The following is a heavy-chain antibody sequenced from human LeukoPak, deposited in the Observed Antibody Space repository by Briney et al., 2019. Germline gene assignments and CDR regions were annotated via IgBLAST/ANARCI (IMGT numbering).Heavy chain of an antibody. CDR1: GFIVNSNF. D-gene: IGHD3-10*01. V-gene: IGHV3-66*04. CDR3: ARHERDLIRGYYCVD. CDR2: LYSGGRT. Sequence: GSLRLSCAASGFIVNSNFMSWVRQAPGKGLEWVSVLYSGGRTQYADSVNGRFTISKDSSKNTVYLQMNRLRAEDTAVYYCARHERDLIRGYYCVDWGQGTLAILSS. J-gene: IGHJ4*02.